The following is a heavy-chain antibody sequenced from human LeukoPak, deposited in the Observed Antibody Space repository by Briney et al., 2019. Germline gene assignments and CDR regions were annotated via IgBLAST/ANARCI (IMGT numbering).Heavy chain of an antibody. CDR1: GGSNSSGDYY. CDR2: IYYSGST. D-gene: IGHD6-13*01. V-gene: IGHV4-30-4*01. J-gene: IGHJ4*02. CDR3: ARGEGGAAAGLFDY. Sequence: SQTLSLTCTVSGGSNSSGDYYWSWIRQPPGKGLEWVGYIYYSGSTYYNPSPKSRVTISVDTSKNQFSLKLSSVTAADTAVYYCARGEGGAAAGLFDYWGQGTLVTVSS.